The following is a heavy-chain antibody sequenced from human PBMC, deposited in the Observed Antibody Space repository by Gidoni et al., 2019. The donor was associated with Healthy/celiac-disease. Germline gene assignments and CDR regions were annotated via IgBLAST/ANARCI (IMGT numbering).Heavy chain of an antibody. Sequence: QVQLVQSRAEVKKPGSSVKVSCKASGGTFSSYAISWVRQAPGQGLEWMGGIIPIFGTANYAQKFQGRVTITADKSTSTAYMELSSLRSEDTAVYYCARGSSGWSNTDGAFDIWGQGTMVTVSS. CDR1: GGTFSSYA. CDR3: ARGSSGWSNTDGAFDI. CDR2: IIPIFGTA. V-gene: IGHV1-69*06. D-gene: IGHD6-19*01. J-gene: IGHJ3*02.